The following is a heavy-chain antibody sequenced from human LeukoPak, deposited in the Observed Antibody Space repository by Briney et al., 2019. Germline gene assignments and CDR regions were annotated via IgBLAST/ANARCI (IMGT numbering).Heavy chain of an antibody. CDR2: INPSGGST. CDR1: GYTFTSYY. V-gene: IGHV1-46*01. Sequence: ASVKVSCKASGYTFTSYYMHWVRQAPGQGLEWMGIINPSGGSTSYAQKLQGRVTMTRDTSTSTVYMELSSLRSDDTAVYYCARDHIAVAGNAAFDIWGQGTMVTVSS. D-gene: IGHD6-19*01. CDR3: ARDHIAVAGNAAFDI. J-gene: IGHJ3*02.